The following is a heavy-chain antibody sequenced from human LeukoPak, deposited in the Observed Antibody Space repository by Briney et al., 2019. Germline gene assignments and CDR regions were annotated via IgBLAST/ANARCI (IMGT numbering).Heavy chain of an antibody. V-gene: IGHV3-15*01. D-gene: IGHD2-2*01. CDR3: TTGPERCSSTSCYAVGVDY. CDR1: GFTFSSAW. Sequence: GGSLRLSCAASGFTFSSAWMSWVRQAPGKGLEWVGRIKSKTDGGTTDYAAPVKGRFTISRDDSKNTLYLQMNSLKTEDTAVYYCTTGPERCSSTSCYAVGVDYWGQGTLVTVPS. J-gene: IGHJ4*02. CDR2: IKSKTDGGTT.